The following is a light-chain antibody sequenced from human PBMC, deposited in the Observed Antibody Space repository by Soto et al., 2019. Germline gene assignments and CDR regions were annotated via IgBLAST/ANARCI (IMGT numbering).Light chain of an antibody. J-gene: IGLJ1*01. CDR3: CSYTSSSTPWV. Sequence: QSVLTQPASGSGSPGQSITISCTGTSSDVGGYSYVSWYQQHPGKAPQLMIYDVSDRPSGVSNRFSASKSGNTASLTISGLQAEDEADYYCCSYTSSSTPWVFGTGTKVTVL. V-gene: IGLV2-14*03. CDR1: SSDVGGYSY. CDR2: DVS.